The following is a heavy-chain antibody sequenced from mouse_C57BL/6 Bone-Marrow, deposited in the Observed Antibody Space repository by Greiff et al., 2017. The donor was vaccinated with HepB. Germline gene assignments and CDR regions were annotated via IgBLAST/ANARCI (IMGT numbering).Heavy chain of an antibody. D-gene: IGHD2-5*01. J-gene: IGHJ1*03. V-gene: IGHV14-4*01. CDR3: TRAYYSNYRSYWYFDV. CDR1: GFNIKDDY. Sequence: VQLKQSGAELVRPGASVKLSCTASGFNIKDDYMHWVKQRPEQGLEWIGWIDPENGDTEYASKFQGKATITADTSSNTAYLQLSSLTSEDTAVYYCTRAYYSNYRSYWYFDVWGTGTTVTVSS. CDR2: IDPENGDT.